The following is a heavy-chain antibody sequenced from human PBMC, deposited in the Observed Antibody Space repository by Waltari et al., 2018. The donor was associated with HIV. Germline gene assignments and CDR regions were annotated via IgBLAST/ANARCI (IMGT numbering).Heavy chain of an antibody. CDR1: GFSVRSHY. J-gene: IGHJ4*02. D-gene: IGHD2-21*02. CDR2: IYSGGST. CDR3: ARGFGCGGDCYYFDY. V-gene: IGHV3-53*01. Sequence: EVQLVESGGGLIQPGGSLRLSCAASGFSVRSHYMSWVTRAPGKGLEWVSVIYSGGSTYYADSVKGRFTISRDNSKNTLYLQMNSLRAEDTAVYYCARGFGCGGDCYYFDYWGQGTLVTVSS.